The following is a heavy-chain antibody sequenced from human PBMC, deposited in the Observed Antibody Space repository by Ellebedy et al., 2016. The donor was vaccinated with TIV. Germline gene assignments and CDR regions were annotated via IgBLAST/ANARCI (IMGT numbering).Heavy chain of an antibody. J-gene: IGHJ3*02. CDR2: ISWNSGSI. CDR3: AKPGGRFLEWLLVDAFDI. V-gene: IGHV3-9*01. CDR1: GFTFDDYA. D-gene: IGHD3-3*01. Sequence: GGSLRLSXAASGFTFDDYAMHWVRQAPGKGLEWVSGISWNSGSIGYADSVKGRFTISRDNAKNSLYLQMNSLRAEDTALYYCAKPGGRFLEWLLVDAFDIWGQGTMVTVSS.